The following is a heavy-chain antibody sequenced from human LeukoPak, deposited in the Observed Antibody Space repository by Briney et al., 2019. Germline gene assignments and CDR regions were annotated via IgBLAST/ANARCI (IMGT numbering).Heavy chain of an antibody. V-gene: IGHV4-31*03. CDR3: ARDGVVVVAANHYYYYYGMDV. Sequence: SQTLSLTCTVSGGSISSGGYYWRWIRQHPGKGLEWIGYIYYSGSTYYNPSLKSRVTISVDTSKNQFSLKLSSVTAADTAVYYCARDGVVVVAANHYYYYYGMDVWGQGTTVTVSS. CDR1: GGSISSGGYY. D-gene: IGHD2-15*01. J-gene: IGHJ6*02. CDR2: IYYSGST.